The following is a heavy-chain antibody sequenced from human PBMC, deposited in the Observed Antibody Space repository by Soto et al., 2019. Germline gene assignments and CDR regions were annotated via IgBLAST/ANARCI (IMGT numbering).Heavy chain of an antibody. V-gene: IGHV3-33*01. Sequence: GGSLRLSCAASGFTFSSYGMHWVRQAPGKGLEWVAVIWYDGSNKYYADSVKGRFTISRDNSKNTLYLQMNSLRAEDTAVYYCARGSGDSVAGTYLAYYYYGMDVWGQGTTVTVSS. CDR2: IWYDGSNK. CDR3: ARGSGDSVAGTYLAYYYYGMDV. J-gene: IGHJ6*02. D-gene: IGHD6-19*01. CDR1: GFTFSSYG.